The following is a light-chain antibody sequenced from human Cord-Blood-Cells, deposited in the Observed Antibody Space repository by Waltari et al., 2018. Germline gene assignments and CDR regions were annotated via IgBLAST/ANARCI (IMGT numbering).Light chain of an antibody. J-gene: IGLJ1*01. CDR3: CSYAGSYTYV. CDR2: DVS. CDR1: SSDVGGYNY. V-gene: IGLV2-11*01. Sequence: QSALTQPRSVSGSPGQSVPISCTGTSSDVGGYNYVSWSQQHPGQAPKIMIYDVSKLPSGVTYRFSGSKAGNTASLTISGLQAEDEADYYCCSYAGSYTYVFGTGTKVTVL.